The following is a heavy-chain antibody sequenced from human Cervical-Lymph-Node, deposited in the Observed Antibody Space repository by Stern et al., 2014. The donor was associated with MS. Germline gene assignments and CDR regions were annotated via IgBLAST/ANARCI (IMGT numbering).Heavy chain of an antibody. V-gene: IGHV1-69*09. CDR3: ARGVVSNRAAATLHNLFDP. CDR2: IIPILGLA. D-gene: IGHD2-15*01. CDR1: GGTFSSSYA. J-gene: IGHJ5*02. Sequence: QVQLVQSGAEVKKPGSSMNVSCKTSGGTFSSSYAITWLRQVPRQGLEWMGRIIPILGLANYAQKFQDRVTITADTSTSTTYMQLSSLRSEDTAVYYCARGVVSNRAAATLHNLFDPWGQGTLVTVSS.